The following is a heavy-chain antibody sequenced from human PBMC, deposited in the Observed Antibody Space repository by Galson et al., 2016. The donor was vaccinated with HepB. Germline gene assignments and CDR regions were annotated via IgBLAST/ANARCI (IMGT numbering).Heavy chain of an antibody. D-gene: IGHD3-16*02. CDR1: GFTFSSYA. J-gene: IGHJ4*02. CDR2: ISGSGGST. CDR3: AKDQTPYYDYVWGSYLYHLTSCDY. V-gene: IGHV3-23*01. Sequence: SLRLSCAASGFTFSSYAMSWVRQAPGKGLKWVSTISGSGGSTYYADSVKGRFTISRDNAKNTLYLQMNSLRAEDTAVYYCAKDQTPYYDYVWGSYLYHLTSCDYWGQGTLVTVSS.